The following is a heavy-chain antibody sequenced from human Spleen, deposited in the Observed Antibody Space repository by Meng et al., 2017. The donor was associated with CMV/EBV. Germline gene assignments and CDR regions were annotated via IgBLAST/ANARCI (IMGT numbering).Heavy chain of an antibody. V-gene: IGHV4-59*01. D-gene: IGHD1-7*01. CDR3: ARERITGTTNWFDP. Sequence: SETLSLTCAVYGDSFSDYYWSWIRQPPRKGLEWIGYIYYSGSTNYNPSLKSRVTISVDTSKNQFSLKLSSVTAADTAVYYCARERITGTTNWFDPWGQGTLVTVSS. CDR2: IYYSGST. CDR1: GDSFSDYY. J-gene: IGHJ5*02.